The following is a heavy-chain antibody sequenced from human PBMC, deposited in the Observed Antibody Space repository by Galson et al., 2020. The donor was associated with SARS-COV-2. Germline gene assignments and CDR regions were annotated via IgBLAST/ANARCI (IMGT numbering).Heavy chain of an antibody. Sequence: TGGSLRLSCTASGLTFSSSAMHWVRQAPGKGLEWAAGISSDGSKKYYAASVKGRFTISRDNSKNTLYLQMNSLRPEDTAIYYCARKIVDWGLGTLVTVSS. V-gene: IGHV3-30-3*01. CDR3: ARKIVD. CDR2: ISSDGSKK. J-gene: IGHJ4*02. D-gene: IGHD2-21*01. CDR1: GLTFSSSA.